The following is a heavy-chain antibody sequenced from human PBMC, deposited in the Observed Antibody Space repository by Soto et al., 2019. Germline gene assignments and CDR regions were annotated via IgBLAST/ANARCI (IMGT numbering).Heavy chain of an antibody. Sequence: QVQLVQSGAEVKKPGASVKVSCKASGYTFTNYAMHWVRQAPGQRPEWMGWINAGNGNTKFSQRFQGRVTITRDTSANIAYMELSSLTSEDTAVYYCARAGFWSTTSCSDAFDIWGQGTMVTVSS. D-gene: IGHD3-3*01. V-gene: IGHV1-3*01. J-gene: IGHJ3*02. CDR1: GYTFTNYA. CDR3: ARAGFWSTTSCSDAFDI. CDR2: INAGNGNT.